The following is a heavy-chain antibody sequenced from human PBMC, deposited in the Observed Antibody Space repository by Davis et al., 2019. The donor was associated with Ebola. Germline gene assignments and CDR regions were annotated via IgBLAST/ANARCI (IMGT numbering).Heavy chain of an antibody. V-gene: IGHV1-46*03. J-gene: IGHJ4*02. D-gene: IGHD3-22*01. CDR3: ARDHNNYDSCGPGF. Sequence: ASVKVSCKTSGYTFTDYYIHWVRQAPGQGLEWMGRINPSGGITSYAQKFQGRVTMTRDTSTSTVKMELSSLRAEDTAVYYCARDHNNYDSCGPGFWGQGTLVTVSS. CDR1: GYTFTDYY. CDR2: INPSGGIT.